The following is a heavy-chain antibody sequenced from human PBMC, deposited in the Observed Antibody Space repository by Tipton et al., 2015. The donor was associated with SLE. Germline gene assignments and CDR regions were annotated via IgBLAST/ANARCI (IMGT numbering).Heavy chain of an antibody. J-gene: IGHJ2*01. CDR2: IYYSGGT. CDR3: PRYSLTNWLLDL. CDR1: GGSMSTYY. V-gene: IGHV4-59*01. D-gene: IGHD1-1*01. Sequence: TLSLTCTVSGGSMSTYYWSWIRLPPGKELEWIGYIYYSGGTSCNPSLNSRVTISVYTSRNQFSLTLTSVTAAHSAVYYWPRYSLTNWLLDLCARGTLVTVSS.